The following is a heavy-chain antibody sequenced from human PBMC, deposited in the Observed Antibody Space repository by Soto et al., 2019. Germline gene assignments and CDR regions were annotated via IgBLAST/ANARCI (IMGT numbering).Heavy chain of an antibody. J-gene: IGHJ4*02. D-gene: IGHD1-7*01. CDR3: ARLAYDQVWNSYYFDL. CDR2: IRHTGDT. V-gene: IGHV4-59*02. Sequence: SETLSLTCSVSGASVSRNYWGWIRQTPEKGLEFIGHIRHTGDTTKSPSLTSRIVLSIDTSDNRFSLKLFSRTPADTDVYFCARLAYDQVWNSYYFDLWGQGYLVTVSS. CDR1: GASVSRNY.